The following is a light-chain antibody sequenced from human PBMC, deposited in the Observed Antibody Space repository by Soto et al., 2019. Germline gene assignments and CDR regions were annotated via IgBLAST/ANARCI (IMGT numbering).Light chain of an antibody. V-gene: IGKV4-1*01. CDR2: WAS. Sequence: DIVMTQSPDSLAVSLGERATINCKSSQSVLYSPNNKNYLAWYQQKPGQPPKLLIYWASTRESGVPDRFSGSGSGTYFTLPISILQAEDVAFYYCQQYHSAPQSVGQGTKVEMK. CDR1: QSVLYSPNNKNY. CDR3: QQYHSAPQS. J-gene: IGKJ1*01.